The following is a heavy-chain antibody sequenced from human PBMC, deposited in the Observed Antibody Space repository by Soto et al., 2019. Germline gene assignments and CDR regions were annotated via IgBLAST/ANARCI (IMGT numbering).Heavy chain of an antibody. J-gene: IGHJ6*02. CDR3: ARYHYYYCMDV. CDR2: MNPNSGNT. V-gene: IGHV1-8*01. Sequence: QVQLVQSGAGVRKPGASVKVSCKASGYTFTTYDINWVRQATGQGLEWMGWMNPNSGNTVYAQKFQGRVTMTRNTSINTAYMELTSLTSDDTAVYYCARYHYYYCMDVWGQGTTVTVSS. D-gene: IGHD3-22*01. CDR1: GYTFTTYD.